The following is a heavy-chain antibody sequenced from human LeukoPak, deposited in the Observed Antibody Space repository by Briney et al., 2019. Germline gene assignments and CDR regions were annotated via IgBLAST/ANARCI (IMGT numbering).Heavy chain of an antibody. CDR2: IYHSGST. CDR1: GYSISSGYY. V-gene: IGHV4-38-2*02. D-gene: IGHD3-9*01. J-gene: IGHJ4*02. CDR3: ATQYYDILTGYYFFDY. Sequence: PSETLSLTCTVSGYSISSGYYWGWIRQPPGKGLEWIGSIYHSGSTYYNPSLKSRVTISVDTSKNQFSLKQSSVTAADTAVYYCATQYYDILTGYYFFDYWGQGTLVTVSS.